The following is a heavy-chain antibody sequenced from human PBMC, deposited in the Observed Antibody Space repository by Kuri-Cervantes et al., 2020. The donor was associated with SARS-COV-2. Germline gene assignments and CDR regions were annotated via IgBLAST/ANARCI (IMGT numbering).Heavy chain of an antibody. D-gene: IGHD6-6*01. CDR2: INPNSGGT. V-gene: IGHV1-2*02. J-gene: IGHJ3*02. CDR1: GHTFTSYD. CDR3: ARAAGYSSSFAFDI. Sequence: ASVKVSCKASGHTFTSYDINWVRQATGQGLEWMGWINPNSGGTNYAQKFQGRVTMTRDTSISTAYMELSRLRSDDTAVYYCARAAGYSSSFAFDIWGQGTMVTVSS.